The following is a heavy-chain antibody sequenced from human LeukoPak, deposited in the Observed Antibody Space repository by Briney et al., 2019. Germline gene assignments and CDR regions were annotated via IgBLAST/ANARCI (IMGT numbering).Heavy chain of an antibody. D-gene: IGHD1-26*01. CDR3: ARRSHYFYYAMDV. CDR2: ISSSGSAI. Sequence: QPGGSLRLSCAASAFSFSGYEMDWVRQAPGKGLEWVSYISSSGSAIYHADSVKGRFTISRDNAKNSLFLQMNSLRAENTAAYYCARRSHYFYYAMDVWGQGTTVTVSS. V-gene: IGHV3-48*03. CDR1: AFSFSGYE. J-gene: IGHJ6*02.